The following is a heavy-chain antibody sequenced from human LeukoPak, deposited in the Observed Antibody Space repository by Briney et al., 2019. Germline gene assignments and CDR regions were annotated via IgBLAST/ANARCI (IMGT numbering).Heavy chain of an antibody. Sequence: PGGSVRLSCAASGFTFSSYSMNWVRQAPGKGLEWVSSISSSSSYIYYADSVKGRFTISRDNAKNSLYPQMNSLRAEDTAVYYCARQITYYYDSSGYSDYWGQGTLVTVSS. CDR1: GFTFSSYS. D-gene: IGHD3-22*01. CDR3: ARQITYYYDSSGYSDY. V-gene: IGHV3-21*04. CDR2: ISSSSSYI. J-gene: IGHJ4*02.